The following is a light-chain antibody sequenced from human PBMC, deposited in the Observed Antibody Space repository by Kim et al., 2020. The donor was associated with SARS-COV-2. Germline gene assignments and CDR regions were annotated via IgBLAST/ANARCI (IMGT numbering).Light chain of an antibody. CDR3: QQSYSTPYT. CDR2: AAS. Sequence: SASVGGRVTITCRASQSVSNYLNWYQQKPGQAPKLLIYAASTLQSGVPSRFSGSGSGTDFTLTISSLQPEDFATYYCQQSYSTPYTFGQGTKLEI. J-gene: IGKJ2*01. V-gene: IGKV1-39*01. CDR1: QSVSNY.